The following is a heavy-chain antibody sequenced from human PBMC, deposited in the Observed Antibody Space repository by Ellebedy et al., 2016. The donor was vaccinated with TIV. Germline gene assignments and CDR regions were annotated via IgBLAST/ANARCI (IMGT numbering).Heavy chain of an antibody. V-gene: IGHV3-48*04. CDR1: GFTFTSYS. CDR2: ISSSSSTI. D-gene: IGHD2-2*02. J-gene: IGHJ6*03. Sequence: GESLKISXAASGFTFTSYSMNWVRQAPGKGLEWVSYISSSSSTIYYADSVKGRFTIFRDNAKNSLYLQMNSLRAEDTAVYYCAKGGGYCSSTSCYTTGFYYYYMDVWGKGTTVTVSS. CDR3: AKGGGYCSSTSCYTTGFYYYYMDV.